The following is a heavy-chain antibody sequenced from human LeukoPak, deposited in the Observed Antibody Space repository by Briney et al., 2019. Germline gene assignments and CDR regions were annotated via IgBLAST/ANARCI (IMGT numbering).Heavy chain of an antibody. CDR1: GYTFSSYG. Sequence: ASVKVSCKASGYTFSSYGISWVRQAPGLGLEWMGWISTYNGNTNYAQNLQGRVTMTTDTSTSTAYMELRSLRSDDTAVYYCARDYVWGSYIDYWGQGTLVTVSS. CDR2: ISTYNGNT. D-gene: IGHD3-16*01. J-gene: IGHJ4*02. CDR3: ARDYVWGSYIDY. V-gene: IGHV1-18*04.